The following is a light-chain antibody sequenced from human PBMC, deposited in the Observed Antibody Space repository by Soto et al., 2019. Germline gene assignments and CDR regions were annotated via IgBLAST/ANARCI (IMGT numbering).Light chain of an antibody. J-gene: IGKJ1*01. V-gene: IGKV3-11*01. Sequence: EIVLTHSPATLSLSPGERATLSCRASQSVSSYFAWYQQKPGQAPRLLIYDASNRATGIPARFSGSGSGTDFTRTISSLETEGFAVYYCQQCSNWPLTFGQGTKVEIK. CDR2: DAS. CDR1: QSVSSY. CDR3: QQCSNWPLT.